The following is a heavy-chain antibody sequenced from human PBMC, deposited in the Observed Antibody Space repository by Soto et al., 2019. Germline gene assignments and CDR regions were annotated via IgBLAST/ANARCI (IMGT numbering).Heavy chain of an antibody. CDR1: GYSFTSYW. CDR3: ARHICGSSGYDYVDWFGA. CDR2: IDPSDSYT. D-gene: IGHD5-12*01. Sequence: PGESLKISCKGSGYSFTSYWISWVRQMRGKGLEWMGRIDPSDSYTNYSPSFQGHVTISADKSISTAYLQWSSLKASDPAMYYCARHICGSSGYDYVDWFGAWGEGTLVTVS. V-gene: IGHV5-10-1*01. J-gene: IGHJ5*02.